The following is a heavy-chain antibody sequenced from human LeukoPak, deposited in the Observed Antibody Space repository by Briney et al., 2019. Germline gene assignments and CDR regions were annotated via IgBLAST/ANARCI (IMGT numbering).Heavy chain of an antibody. CDR2: TIGSGATT. CDR1: GFTFSDFA. V-gene: IGHV3-23*01. J-gene: IGHJ3*02. D-gene: IGHD1-26*01. Sequence: GGSLRLSCAASGFTFSDFAMSWVRQAPGKGLEWVSGTIGSGATTFYADSVKGRFTISRDNSKNTLFLQMNSLRAEDTAVYYCAKLLGIVGAPDAFDIWGQGTMVTVSS. CDR3: AKLLGIVGAPDAFDI.